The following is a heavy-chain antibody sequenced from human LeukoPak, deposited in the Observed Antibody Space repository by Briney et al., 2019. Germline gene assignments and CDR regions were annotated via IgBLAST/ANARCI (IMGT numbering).Heavy chain of an antibody. D-gene: IGHD3-10*01. V-gene: IGHV4-59*01. CDR3: ARDLHGSGSVFAY. CDR1: GGSISSYY. J-gene: IGHJ4*02. CDR2: IYYSGST. Sequence: SESLSLTCTVSGGSISSYYWSWIRQPPGKGLEWIGYIYYSGSTNYNPSLKSRVTISVDTPKNQFSLKLSSVTAADTAVYYCARDLHGSGSVFAYWGQRTLLTVSS.